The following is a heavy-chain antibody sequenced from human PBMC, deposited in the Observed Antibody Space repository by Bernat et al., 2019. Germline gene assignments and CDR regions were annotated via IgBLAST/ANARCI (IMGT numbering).Heavy chain of an antibody. V-gene: IGHV3-30*02. Sequence: QVQLVESGGGVVQPGGSLRLSCAASGFTFSTYGMHWVRQAPGKGLEWVAFIRFDGSNQYYADSVKGRFTVSRDNSKNTLFLQMNRVRPGDTAMYYCARDRSSDYDPHFDYWGQGTLVTVSS. CDR1: GFTFSTYG. J-gene: IGHJ4*02. CDR3: ARDRSSDYDPHFDY. D-gene: IGHD3-22*01. CDR2: IRFDGSNQ.